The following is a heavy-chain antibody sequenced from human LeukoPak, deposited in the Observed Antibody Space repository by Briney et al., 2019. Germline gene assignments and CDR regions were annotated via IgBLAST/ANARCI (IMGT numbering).Heavy chain of an antibody. J-gene: IGHJ4*02. CDR2: SRDKAKSYTT. Sequence: GGSLSLSCAVSVFTFSDYFLDWVRQAPGKGLEWVGRSRDKAKSYTTEYGASVKGRFSISRDDSKTTLFLQMNSLKTEDTAVYYCARVGSGAGSDYLDFWGQGTQVTVSS. CDR3: ARVGSGAGSDYLDF. D-gene: IGHD6-19*01. CDR1: VFTFSDYF. V-gene: IGHV3-72*01.